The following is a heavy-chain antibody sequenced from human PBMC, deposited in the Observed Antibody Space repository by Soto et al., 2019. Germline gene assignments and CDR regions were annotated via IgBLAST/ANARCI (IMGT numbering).Heavy chain of an antibody. Sequence: SETLSLTCAVYGGSFSGYYWSWIRQPPGKGLEWIGEINHSGSTNYNSSLKSRVTISVDTSKNQFSLKLSSVTAADTAVYYCARIRVRGVRGVTTNYYYYGMDVWGQGTTVTVSS. CDR3: ARIRVRGVRGVTTNYYYYGMDV. V-gene: IGHV4-34*01. CDR2: INHSGST. J-gene: IGHJ6*02. CDR1: GGSFSGYY. D-gene: IGHD3-10*01.